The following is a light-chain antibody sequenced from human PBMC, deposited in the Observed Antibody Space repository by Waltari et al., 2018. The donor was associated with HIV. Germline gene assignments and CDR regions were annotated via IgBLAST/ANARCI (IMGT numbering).Light chain of an antibody. J-gene: IGLJ2*01. CDR3: AAWDDSLNGHVL. V-gene: IGLV1-44*01. CDR1: SSNIGSNP. CDR2: NNN. Sequence: ASGTPGQRVTFSCSGSSSNIGSNPVDWYQKLPGTAPRLLIYNNNQRPSGVPDRFSGSKSGTSASLAISGLQSEDEADYYCAAWDDSLNGHVLFGGGTKLTVL.